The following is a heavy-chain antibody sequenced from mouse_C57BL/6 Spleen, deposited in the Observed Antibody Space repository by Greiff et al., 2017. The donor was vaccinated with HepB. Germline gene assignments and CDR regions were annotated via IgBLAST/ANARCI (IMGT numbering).Heavy chain of an antibody. CDR3: ARSFYDGYHLYYFDY. Sequence: VMLVESGPGLVQPSQSLSITCTVSGFSLTSYGVHWVRQSPGKGLEWLGVIWSGGSTDYNAAFISRLSISKDNSKSQVFFKMNSLQADDTAIYYCARSFYDGYHLYYFDYWGQGTTLTVSS. J-gene: IGHJ2*01. CDR2: IWSGGST. CDR1: GFSLTSYG. V-gene: IGHV2-2*01. D-gene: IGHD2-3*01.